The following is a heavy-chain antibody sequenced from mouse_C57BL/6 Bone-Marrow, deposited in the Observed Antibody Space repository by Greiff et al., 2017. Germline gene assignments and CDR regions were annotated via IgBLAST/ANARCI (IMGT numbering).Heavy chain of an antibody. J-gene: IGHJ1*03. V-gene: IGHV1-19*01. Sequence: EVQGVESGPVLVKPGASVKMSCKASGYTFTDYYMNWVKQSHGKSLEWIGVINPYNGGTSYNQKFKGKATLTVDKSSSTAYMELNSLTSEDSAVYYCARWGSYGYFDVWGTGTTVTVSS. CDR2: INPYNGGT. CDR1: GYTFTDYY. CDR3: ARWGSYGYFDV.